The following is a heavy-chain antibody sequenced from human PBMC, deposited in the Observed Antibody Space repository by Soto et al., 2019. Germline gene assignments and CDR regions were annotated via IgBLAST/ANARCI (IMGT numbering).Heavy chain of an antibody. CDR2: INHSGST. V-gene: IGHV4-34*01. J-gene: IGHJ6*02. D-gene: IGHD2-2*01. CDR1: GGSFSGYY. Sequence: QVQLQQWGAGLLKPSETLSLTCAVYGGSFSGYYWSWIRQPPGKGLGWIGEINHSGSTNYHPSLKIRVTISVDTSKNQFSLKLSSVTAADTAVYYCARLTIGYCSSTSCYSYGMDVWGQGTTVTVSS. CDR3: ARLTIGYCSSTSCYSYGMDV.